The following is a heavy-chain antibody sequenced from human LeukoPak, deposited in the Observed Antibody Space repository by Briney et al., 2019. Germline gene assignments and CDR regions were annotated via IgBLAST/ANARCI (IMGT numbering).Heavy chain of an antibody. V-gene: IGHV1-18*04. D-gene: IGHD6-19*01. Sequence: ASVKVSCKASGYTFTSYGISWVRQAPGQGLEWMGWISAYNGNTNYAQKLQGRVTMTTDTSTSTAYMELRSLRSDDTAVYYCARDGGYSSGWTNDPRFDYWGQGTLVTVSS. J-gene: IGHJ4*02. CDR3: ARDGGYSSGWTNDPRFDY. CDR1: GYTFTSYG. CDR2: ISAYNGNT.